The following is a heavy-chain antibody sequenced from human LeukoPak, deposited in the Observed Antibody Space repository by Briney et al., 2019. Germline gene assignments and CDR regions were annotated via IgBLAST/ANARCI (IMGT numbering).Heavy chain of an antibody. CDR3: AKDLHSGYDSPPIFDY. J-gene: IGHJ4*02. CDR1: GFTFDDYA. V-gene: IGHV3-9*01. Sequence: GGSLRLSCAASGFTFDDYAMHWVRQAPGKGLEWDSGISWNSGSIGYADSVKGRFTISRDNAKNSLYLQMNSLRAEDTALYYCAKDLHSGYDSPPIFDYWGQGTLVTVSS. CDR2: ISWNSGSI. D-gene: IGHD5-12*01.